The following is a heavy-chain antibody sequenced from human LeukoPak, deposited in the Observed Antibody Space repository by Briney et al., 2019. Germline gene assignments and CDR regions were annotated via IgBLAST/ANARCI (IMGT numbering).Heavy chain of an antibody. Sequence: GGSLRLSCAASGFTFGDYYMGWIRQAPGKGLEWVANIKQDGSEKYYVDSVKGRFTISRDNAKNSLYLQMNSLRAEDTAVYYCARGFGVLLWFGEFDYWGQGTLVTVSS. V-gene: IGHV3-7*01. CDR1: GFTFGDYY. CDR3: ARGFGVLLWFGEFDY. D-gene: IGHD3-10*01. CDR2: IKQDGSEK. J-gene: IGHJ4*02.